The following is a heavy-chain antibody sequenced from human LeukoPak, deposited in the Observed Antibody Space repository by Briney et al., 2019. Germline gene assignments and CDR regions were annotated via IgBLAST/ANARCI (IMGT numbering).Heavy chain of an antibody. Sequence: GGSLRLSCAVSGFTLTNNYMSWVRQAPGKGLEWVSVFYVGGATYYADSVKGRFTISRDNSENTLYLQMKRLRAEDTAVYYCARGDGYNFFDYWGQGTLVTVSS. CDR1: GFTLTNNY. CDR2: FYVGGAT. V-gene: IGHV3-53*01. D-gene: IGHD5-24*01. CDR3: ARGDGYNFFDY. J-gene: IGHJ4*02.